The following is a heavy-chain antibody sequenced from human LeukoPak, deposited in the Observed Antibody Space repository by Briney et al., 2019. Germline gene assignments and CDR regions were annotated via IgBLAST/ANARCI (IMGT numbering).Heavy chain of an antibody. Sequence: GGSLRLSCAASGFLFASYTMSWVRQAPGKGLEWVSGISWNSGSIGYADSVKGRFTISRDNAKNSLYLQMNSLRAEDTALYYCAKGLYSSSYSWFDPWGQGTLVTVSS. CDR1: GFLFASYT. CDR2: ISWNSGSI. D-gene: IGHD6-6*01. CDR3: AKGLYSSSYSWFDP. V-gene: IGHV3-9*01. J-gene: IGHJ5*02.